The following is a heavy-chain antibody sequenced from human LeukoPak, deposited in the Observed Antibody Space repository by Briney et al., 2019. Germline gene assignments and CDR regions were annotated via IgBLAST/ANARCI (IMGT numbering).Heavy chain of an antibody. Sequence: QPGGSLRLSCVASGFPFSSYWMTWVRQAPGKGLEWMANIKQDGSKKSYVDSVKGRFTISRDNAKNSLYLQMNSLRAEDTAIYYCTRVGYIDEGIDYWGQGTLVTVSS. CDR2: IKQDGSKK. CDR3: TRVGYIDEGIDY. CDR1: GFPFSSYW. V-gene: IGHV3-7*04. D-gene: IGHD5-24*01. J-gene: IGHJ4*02.